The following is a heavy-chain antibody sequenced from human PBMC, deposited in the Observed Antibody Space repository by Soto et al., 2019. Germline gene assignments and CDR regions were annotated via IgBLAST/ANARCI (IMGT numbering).Heavy chain of an antibody. CDR3: AKDGGYCSGGSCPDGEDY. CDR1: GFTFSSYA. Sequence: GGSLRLSCAASGFTFSSYAMSWVRQAPGKGLEWVSAISGSGGSTYYADSVKGRFTISRDNSKNTLYLQMNSLRAEDTAVYYCAKDGGYCSGGSCPDGEDYWGQGTLVTVSS. V-gene: IGHV3-23*01. CDR2: ISGSGGST. D-gene: IGHD2-15*01. J-gene: IGHJ4*02.